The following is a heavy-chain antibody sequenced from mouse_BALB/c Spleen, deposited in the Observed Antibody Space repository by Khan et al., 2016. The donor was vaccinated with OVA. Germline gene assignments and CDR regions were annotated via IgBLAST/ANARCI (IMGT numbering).Heavy chain of an antibody. V-gene: IGHV3-2*02. CDR3: ARKDYYDYDPFPY. Sequence: VQLQQSGPGLVKPSQSLSLTCTVTGYSITSEYAWNWIRQFPGNKLEWMGYINYSGNTRFNPSLKSRTSITRDKSKNQFFLQLNSVTTEDTATYYCARKDYYDYDPFPYWGQGTLVTVSA. CDR2: INYSGNT. J-gene: IGHJ3*01. CDR1: GYSITSEYA. D-gene: IGHD2-4*01.